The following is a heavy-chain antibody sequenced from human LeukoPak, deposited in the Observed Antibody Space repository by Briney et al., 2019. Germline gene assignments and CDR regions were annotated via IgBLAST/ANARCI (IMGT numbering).Heavy chain of an antibody. Sequence: SGPTLVNPTQTLTLTCTFSGFSLSTSGVGVGWIRHPPGKALEWLALIYWDDDKRYSPSLKSRLTITKDTSKNQVVLTMTNMDPVDTATYYCAHAPGHIVVVVAVKGNWFDPWGQGTLVTVSS. J-gene: IGHJ5*02. D-gene: IGHD2-15*01. CDR1: GFSLSTSGVG. CDR2: IYWDDDK. V-gene: IGHV2-5*02. CDR3: AHAPGHIVVVVAVKGNWFDP.